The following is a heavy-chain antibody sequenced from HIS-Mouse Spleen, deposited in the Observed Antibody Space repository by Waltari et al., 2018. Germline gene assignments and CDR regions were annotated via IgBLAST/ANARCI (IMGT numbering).Heavy chain of an antibody. CDR3: ARTLLNIAAPFDP. CDR2: KSNDGSNK. D-gene: IGHD6-6*01. Sequence: QVQLVESGGGVVQPGRSLRLSCAASGFTFSSYAMHWVRQAPGKGLGLVAVKSNDGSNKNYAASVKGRFTISRDNSKNTLYLQMNSLRAEDTAVYYCARTLLNIAAPFDPWGQGTLVTVSS. J-gene: IGHJ5*02. V-gene: IGHV3-30*04. CDR1: GFTFSSYA.